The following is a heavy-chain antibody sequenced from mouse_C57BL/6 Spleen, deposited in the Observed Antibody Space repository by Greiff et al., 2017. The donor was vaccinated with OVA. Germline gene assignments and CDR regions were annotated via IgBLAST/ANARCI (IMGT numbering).Heavy chain of an antibody. CDR2: IDPSDSYT. CDR3: ARGGGNY. V-gene: IGHV1-59*01. J-gene: IGHJ2*01. Sequence: QVQLQQPGAELVRPGNSVKLSCKASGYTFTSYWMHWVKQRPGQGLEWIGVIDPSDSYTNYNQKLKGKATLTVDASSSTAYMQLSSLTSEDSAVYYCARGGGNYWGQGTTLTVSS. CDR1: GYTFTSYW.